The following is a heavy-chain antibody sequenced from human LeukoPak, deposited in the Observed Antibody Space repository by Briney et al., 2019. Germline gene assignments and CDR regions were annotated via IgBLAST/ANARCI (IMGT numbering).Heavy chain of an antibody. CDR2: INTNTGNP. D-gene: IGHD5-24*01. Sequence: ASVKVSCKASGYTFTSYAMNWVRQAPGQGLEWMGWINTNTGNPTYAQGFTGRFVFSLDTSVSTVYLQISSLKAEDTAVYYCARDLDRRWLSLYHYYGMDVWGQGTTVTVSS. V-gene: IGHV7-4-1*02. CDR1: GYTFTSYA. CDR3: ARDLDRRWLSLYHYYGMDV. J-gene: IGHJ6*02.